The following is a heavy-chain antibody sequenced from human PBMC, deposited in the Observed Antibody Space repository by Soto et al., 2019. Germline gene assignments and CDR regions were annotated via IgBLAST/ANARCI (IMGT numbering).Heavy chain of an antibody. V-gene: IGHV5-51*01. D-gene: IGHD2-15*01. CDR3: AGTPDYYYYGMDV. CDR2: IYPGDSDT. J-gene: IGHJ6*02. CDR1: GYSLTSYW. Sequence: WESLKISCKVSGYSLTSYWICWVRQMPGKGLEWMGIIYPGDSDTRYSPSFQGQVTISADKSISTAYLQWSSLKASDTAMYYCAGTPDYYYYGMDVWGQGTTVTVSS.